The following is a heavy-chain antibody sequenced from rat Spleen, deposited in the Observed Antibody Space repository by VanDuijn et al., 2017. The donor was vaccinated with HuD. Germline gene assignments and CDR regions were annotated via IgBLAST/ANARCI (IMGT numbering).Heavy chain of an antibody. D-gene: IGHD1-1*01. V-gene: IGHV5S13*01. CDR2: ISTGGGNT. CDR3: STLTTVDY. Sequence: EVQLVESGGGLVQPGRSLKLSCAASGFTYSNYVMAWVRQAPTKGLEWVASISTGGGNTYYRDSVKGRFTISRDNAKNTLYLQMNSLGSEDTATYYCSTLTTVDYWGQGVMVTVSS. CDR1: GFTYSNYV. J-gene: IGHJ2*01.